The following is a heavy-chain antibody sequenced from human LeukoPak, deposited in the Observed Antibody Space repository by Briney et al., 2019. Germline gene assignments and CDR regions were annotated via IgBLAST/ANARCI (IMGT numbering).Heavy chain of an antibody. CDR1: GFTFSIYA. V-gene: IGHV3-23*01. J-gene: IGHJ3*02. D-gene: IGHD4-17*01. CDR3: AKPMTTVTTSAFDI. Sequence: GGSLRLSCAASGFTFSIYAMSWVRQAPRKGLEWVSTISGSGGSTYYADSAKGRFTISRDNSKNTLYLQMNSLRAEDTAVYYCAKPMTTVTTSAFDIWGQGTMVTVSS. CDR2: ISGSGGST.